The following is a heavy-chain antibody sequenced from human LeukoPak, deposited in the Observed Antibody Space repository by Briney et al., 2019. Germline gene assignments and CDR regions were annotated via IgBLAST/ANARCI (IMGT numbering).Heavy chain of an antibody. Sequence: GASVKVSCKASGYTFTSYGISWVRQAPGQGLEWMGWINPNSGGTNYAQKFQGRVTMTRDTSISTAYMELSRLRSDDTAVYYCARVGPRGCDYWGQGTLVTVSS. CDR1: GYTFTSYG. J-gene: IGHJ4*02. D-gene: IGHD3-10*01. CDR2: INPNSGGT. CDR3: ARVGPRGCDY. V-gene: IGHV1-2*02.